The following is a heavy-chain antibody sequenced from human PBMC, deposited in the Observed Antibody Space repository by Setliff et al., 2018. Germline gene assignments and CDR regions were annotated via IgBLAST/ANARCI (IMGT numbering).Heavy chain of an antibody. CDR2: INHSGSI. CDR3: ARGYGSGSYYKGYSYFMDV. J-gene: IGHJ6*03. D-gene: IGHD3-10*01. Sequence: SETLSLTCAAYGGTFSDYHWTWIRQSPEKGLEWIGEINHSGSINYNPSLKSRVTMSVDKSKNQFSLKLTSVTAADTAVYYCARGYGSGSYYKGYSYFMDVWGKGTTVTVSS. CDR1: GGTFSDYH. V-gene: IGHV4-34*01.